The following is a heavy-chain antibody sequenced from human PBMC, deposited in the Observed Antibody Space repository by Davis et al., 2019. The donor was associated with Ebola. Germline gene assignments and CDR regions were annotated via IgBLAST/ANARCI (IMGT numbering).Heavy chain of an antibody. J-gene: IGHJ6*02. CDR2: IAVYTGDT. V-gene: IGHV1-18*04. CDR1: GYTFTTYI. D-gene: IGHD6-13*01. Sequence: AASVKVSCKAPGYTFTTYIITWVRPAPGQGLDWIGWIAVYTGDTKYAHDIQGRVTMTTDISTDTVSMDLTGLRSDDTAVYFCARLAAASDYGMDVWGQGTTVTVS. CDR3: ARLAAASDYGMDV.